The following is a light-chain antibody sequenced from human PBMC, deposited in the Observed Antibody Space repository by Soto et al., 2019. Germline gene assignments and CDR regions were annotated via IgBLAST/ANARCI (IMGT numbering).Light chain of an antibody. V-gene: IGLV2-14*01. J-gene: IGLJ2*01. CDR1: SSDVGGYNY. CDR3: SSYTRISTVV. Sequence: QSALTQPASVSGSPGQSITISCIGTSSDVGGYNYVSWYQQHPDKAPKLVIYNVNNRPSGVSARFSGSKSGNTASLIISGLQAEDEADYYCSSYTRISTVVFGGGTKLTVL. CDR2: NVN.